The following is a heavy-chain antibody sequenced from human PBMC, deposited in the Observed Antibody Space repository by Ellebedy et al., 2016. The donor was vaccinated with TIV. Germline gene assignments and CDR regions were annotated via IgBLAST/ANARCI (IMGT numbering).Heavy chain of an antibody. CDR1: GFTFSSYG. V-gene: IGHV3-33*01. Sequence: GESLKISCAASGFTFSSYGMHWVRPAPGKGLEWVAVIWYDGSNKYYADSVKGRFTISRDNSKNTLYLQMKSLRAEGTAVYYCARAKGAKGLHWGQGTLVTVSS. CDR3: ARAKGAKGLH. CDR2: IWYDGSNK. D-gene: IGHD5/OR15-5a*01. J-gene: IGHJ4*02.